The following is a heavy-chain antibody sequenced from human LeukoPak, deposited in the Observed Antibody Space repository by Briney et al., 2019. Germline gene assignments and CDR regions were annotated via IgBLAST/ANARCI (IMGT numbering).Heavy chain of an antibody. CDR3: ARVHCSSTSCYGLDY. J-gene: IGHJ4*02. CDR1: GGSFSGYY. V-gene: IGHV4-34*01. D-gene: IGHD2-2*01. Sequence: SETLSLTCAVYGGSFSGYYWSWIRQPPGKGLEWIGEINHSGSTNYNPSLKSRVTISVDTSKNQFSLKLSSVTAADTAVYYCARVHCSSTSCYGLDYWGQGTLVTVSS. CDR2: INHSGST.